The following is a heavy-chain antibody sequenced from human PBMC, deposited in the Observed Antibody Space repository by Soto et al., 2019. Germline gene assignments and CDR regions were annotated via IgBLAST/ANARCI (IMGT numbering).Heavy chain of an antibody. D-gene: IGHD1-7*01. V-gene: IGHV3-33*01. J-gene: IGHJ3*02. CDR3: ARGGEYNWKYAFDI. CDR2: ICCDGSNK. Sequence: QEHLVESGGGVVQPGRSLRLSCVASGFIFSGFDMHWVRQAPGKGLEWVSHICCDGSNKYYADSVKGRFTSSRDNSKNTLYLQMNSLRAEDTAVYFCARGGEYNWKYAFDIWGQGTMVAVSS. CDR1: GFIFSGFD.